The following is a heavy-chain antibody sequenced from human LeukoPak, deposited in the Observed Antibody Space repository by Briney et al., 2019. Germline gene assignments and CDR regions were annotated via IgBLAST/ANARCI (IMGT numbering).Heavy chain of an antibody. CDR2: IIPIFGTA. D-gene: IGHD5-12*01. V-gene: IGHV1-69*13. J-gene: IGHJ4*02. Sequence: SVKVSCKASGGTFSSYAISWVRQAPGQGLEWMGGIIPIFGTANYAQKFQGRVTITADESTSTAYMELSSLRSEDTAVYYCARVSRRGYSGYDPGRGNEAFDYWGQGTLVTVSS. CDR3: ARVSRRGYSGYDPGRGNEAFDY. CDR1: GGTFSSYA.